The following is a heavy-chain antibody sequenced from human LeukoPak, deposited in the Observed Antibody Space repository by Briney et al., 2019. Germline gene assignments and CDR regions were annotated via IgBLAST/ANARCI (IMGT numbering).Heavy chain of an antibody. J-gene: IGHJ4*02. V-gene: IGHV3-53*01. CDR1: GFTFSSYA. D-gene: IGHD4-17*01. Sequence: GGSLRLSRAASGFTFSSYAMSWVRQAPGKGLEWVSVIYSGGSTYYADSVKGRFTISRDNSKNTLYLQMNSLRAEDTAVYYCARDYGDYYFDYWGQGTLVTVSS. CDR2: IYSGGST. CDR3: ARDYGDYYFDY.